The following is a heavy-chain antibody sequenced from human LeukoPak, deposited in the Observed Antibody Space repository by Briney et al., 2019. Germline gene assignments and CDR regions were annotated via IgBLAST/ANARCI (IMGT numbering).Heavy chain of an antibody. CDR1: GGSISSYY. Sequence: PSETLSLTCTVSGGSISSYYWSWIRQPPGKGLEWIGYIYQRGNTNYNPSLKSRVTISVDTSKNQFSLKLSSVTAADTAVYYCARRGYSYVSGMDVWGQGTTVTVSS. D-gene: IGHD5-18*01. CDR3: ARRGYSYVSGMDV. CDR2: IYQRGNT. J-gene: IGHJ6*02. V-gene: IGHV4-59*08.